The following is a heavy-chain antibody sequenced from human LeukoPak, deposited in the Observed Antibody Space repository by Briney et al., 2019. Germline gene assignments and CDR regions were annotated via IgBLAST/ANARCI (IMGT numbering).Heavy chain of an antibody. Sequence: ASVKVSCKASGYTFTSYGISWVRQAPGQGLEWMGWISAYNGNTNYAQKLQGRVTMTTDTSTSTAYMELRSLRSDDTAVYYCARDSPTIFGVVIIAPFNYYYYYGMDVWGQGTTVTVSS. V-gene: IGHV1-18*01. CDR1: GYTFTSYG. CDR2: ISAYNGNT. J-gene: IGHJ6*02. D-gene: IGHD3-3*01. CDR3: ARDSPTIFGVVIIAPFNYYYYYGMDV.